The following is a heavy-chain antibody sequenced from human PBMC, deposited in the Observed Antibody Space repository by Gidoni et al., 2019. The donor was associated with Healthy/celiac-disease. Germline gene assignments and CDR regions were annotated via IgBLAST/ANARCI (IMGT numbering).Heavy chain of an antibody. CDR2: ISGSGGST. D-gene: IGHD1-26*01. J-gene: IGHJ6*02. V-gene: IGHV3-23*01. CDR1: GFTFSNYA. CDR3: AKDQEYSGSEDFYYYYGMDV. Sequence: AASGFTFSNYAMSWVRQAPGKGLEWVSGISGSGGSTYYADSVKGRFTISRDNSKNTLSLQMNSLRAEDTAVYYCAKDQEYSGSEDFYYYYGMDVWGQGTTVTVSS.